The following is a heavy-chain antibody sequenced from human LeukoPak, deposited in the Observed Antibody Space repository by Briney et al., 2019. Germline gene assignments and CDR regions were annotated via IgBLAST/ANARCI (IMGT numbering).Heavy chain of an antibody. CDR3: AKSNGYGLVDI. CDR2: INHSGST. D-gene: IGHD3-10*01. Sequence: SETLSLTCAVYGGSFSGYYWSWIRQPPGKGLEWIGEINHSGSTSYNPSLKSRVTISLDTSKSQFSLNLSSVTAADTAVYYCAKSNGYGLVDIWGQGTMVTVSS. J-gene: IGHJ3*02. V-gene: IGHV4-34*01. CDR1: GGSFSGYY.